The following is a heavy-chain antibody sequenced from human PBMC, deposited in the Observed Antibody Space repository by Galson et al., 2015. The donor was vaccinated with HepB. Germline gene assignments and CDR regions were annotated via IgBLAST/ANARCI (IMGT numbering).Heavy chain of an antibody. Sequence: SVKVSCKASGYSITSYAMNWVRQAPGQGLEWMGWINTNTGNPTYAPGFTGRFVFSLDTSVSTAYLQISSLEAEDTAIYYCARGGYNYNDDYWFDPWGQGTLVTVSS. CDR2: INTNTGNP. CDR3: ARGGYNYNDDYWFDP. V-gene: IGHV7-4-1*02. J-gene: IGHJ5*02. CDR1: GYSITSYA. D-gene: IGHD1-1*01.